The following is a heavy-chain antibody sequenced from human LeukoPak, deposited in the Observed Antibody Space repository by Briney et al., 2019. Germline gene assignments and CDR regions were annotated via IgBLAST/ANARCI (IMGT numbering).Heavy chain of an antibody. CDR1: GGSMSTYY. V-gene: IGHV4-59*01. CDR2: IYYSGST. Sequence: PSQTLSLTCTVSGGSMSTYYWSWIRRPPGKGLEWMGYIYYSGSTNYNPSLKSRVTISIDTSKNQFSLNLSSVTAADTAVYYCARSERYSSGWYFYFDYWGQGTLVTVSS. CDR3: ARSERYSSGWYFYFDY. D-gene: IGHD6-19*01. J-gene: IGHJ4*02.